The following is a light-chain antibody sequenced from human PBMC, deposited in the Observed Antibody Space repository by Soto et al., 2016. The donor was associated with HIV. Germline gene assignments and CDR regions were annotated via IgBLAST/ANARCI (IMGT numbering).Light chain of an antibody. CDR2: DDT. CDR1: NIASKS. CDR3: QVWDSTNDHVV. J-gene: IGLJ2*01. Sequence: SYELTQPPSVSVAPGKTARITCGGSNIASKSVHWYQQKPGQAPVLVIYDDTDRPSGIPETFSGSNSANTATLTISRVEAGDEADYYCQVWDSTNDHVVFGGGTKLTVL. V-gene: IGLV3-21*04.